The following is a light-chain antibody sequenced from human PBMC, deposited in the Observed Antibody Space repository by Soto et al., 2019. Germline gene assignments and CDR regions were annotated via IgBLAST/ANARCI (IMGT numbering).Light chain of an antibody. CDR2: DAS. Sequence: EIVLTQSPATLSLSPGERATLSCRASQSVSSYLAWYQQKPGQAPRLLIYDASNRATGIPARFSGSGSGTDFTLTISSLEPEDFAVYYCQQSSTSLTFGGGTKVEIK. CDR3: QQSSTSLT. V-gene: IGKV3-11*01. CDR1: QSVSSY. J-gene: IGKJ4*01.